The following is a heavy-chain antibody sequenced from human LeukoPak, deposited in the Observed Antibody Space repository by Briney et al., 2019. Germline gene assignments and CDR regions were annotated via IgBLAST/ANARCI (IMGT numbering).Heavy chain of an antibody. CDR1: GFTVSSSY. V-gene: IGHV3-66*02. Sequence: GRSLRLSCAASGFTVSSSYMSWVRQAPGKGLEWVSSLYSGGSTYYADSVKGRFTISGDNSKNTLYLQMNSLRTEDTAIYYCARVLRGYWGQGTLVTVSS. J-gene: IGHJ4*02. D-gene: IGHD3-3*01. CDR2: LYSGGST. CDR3: ARVLRGY.